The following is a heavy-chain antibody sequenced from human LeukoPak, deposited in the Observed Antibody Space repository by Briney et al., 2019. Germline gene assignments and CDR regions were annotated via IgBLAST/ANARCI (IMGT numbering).Heavy chain of an antibody. Sequence: GGSLRPSCAASGFTFSSYGMHWVRQAPGKGLEWVAVIWYDGSNKYYADSVKGRFTISRDNSKNTLYLQMNSLRAEDTAVYYCARGLGYCSSTSCPNWFDPWGQGTLVTVSS. D-gene: IGHD2-2*01. V-gene: IGHV3-33*01. J-gene: IGHJ5*02. CDR3: ARGLGYCSSTSCPNWFDP. CDR1: GFTFSSYG. CDR2: IWYDGSNK.